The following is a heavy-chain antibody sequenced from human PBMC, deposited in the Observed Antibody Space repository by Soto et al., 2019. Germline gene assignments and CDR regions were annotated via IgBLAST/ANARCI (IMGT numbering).Heavy chain of an antibody. V-gene: IGHV1-2*02. J-gene: IGHJ5*02. Sequence: WASVKVSCKASGFSFTGYYIHWLRQAPGQGLEWMGWINAHSGGTEYAQKFQGRVTLTRDTSIATAYLTLTSLTSDDTAFYYCAKDLTRQLAYWLDPWGQGTQVTVSS. CDR2: INAHSGGT. CDR1: GFSFTGYY. CDR3: AKDLTRQLAYWLDP. D-gene: IGHD6-6*01.